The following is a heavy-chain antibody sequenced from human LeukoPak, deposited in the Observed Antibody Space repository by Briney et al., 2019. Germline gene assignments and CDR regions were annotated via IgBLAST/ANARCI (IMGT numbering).Heavy chain of an antibody. J-gene: IGHJ4*02. Sequence: GGSLRLSCSASGFTFSSYSMNWVRQAPGKGLEWVSSISSSSSYIYYADSVKGRFTISRDNAKNSLYLQMNSLRAEDTAVYYCARDKDFTIDYWGQGTLVTVSS. CDR2: ISSSSSYI. V-gene: IGHV3-21*01. D-gene: IGHD3-10*01. CDR1: GFTFSSYS. CDR3: ARDKDFTIDY.